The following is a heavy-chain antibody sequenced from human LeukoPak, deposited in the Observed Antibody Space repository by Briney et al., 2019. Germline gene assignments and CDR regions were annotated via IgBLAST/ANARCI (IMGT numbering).Heavy chain of an antibody. J-gene: IGHJ4*02. CDR3: ARDRSDYYDSSGYQDY. V-gene: IGHV3-21*01. Sequence: PGGSLRLSCAASGFTFDDYTMHWVRQAPGKGLEWVSSISSSSSYIYYADSVKGRFTISRDNAKNSLYLQMNSLRAEDTAVYYCARDRSDYYDSSGYQDYWGQGTLVTVSS. D-gene: IGHD3-22*01. CDR1: GFTFDDYT. CDR2: ISSSSSYI.